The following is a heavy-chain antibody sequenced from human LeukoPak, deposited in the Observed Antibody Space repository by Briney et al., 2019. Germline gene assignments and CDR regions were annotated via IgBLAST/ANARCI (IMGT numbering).Heavy chain of an antibody. CDR1: GFTLSTFC. CDR3: AAAGDY. D-gene: IGHD3-10*01. J-gene: IGHJ4*02. V-gene: IGHV3-30*02. Sequence: SGGALRLSRATAGFTLSTFCMHRVRPAPGKGLEWVAFIRYDGSNKYHADSVKGRFTTSRDNAKNLLYLQMNSLRDEDTAVYYCAAAGDYWGQGTLVTVSS. CDR2: IRYDGSNK.